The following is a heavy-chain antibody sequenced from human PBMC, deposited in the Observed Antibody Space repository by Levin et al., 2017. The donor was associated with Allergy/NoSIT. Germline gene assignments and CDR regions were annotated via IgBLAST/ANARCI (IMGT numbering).Heavy chain of an antibody. Sequence: PGGSLRLSCAASGFTFRSYAMSWVRQAPGKGLEWVSGISGSGAGTYYADSVKGRFTISRANSKNTLYLQMNSLRVEDTAVYYCAKPAAEVQEWSNWYFDVWGRGSLVTVSS. CDR2: ISGSGAGT. D-gene: IGHD5-18*01. CDR1: GFTFRSYA. J-gene: IGHJ2*01. V-gene: IGHV3-23*01. CDR3: AKPAAEVQEWSNWYFDV.